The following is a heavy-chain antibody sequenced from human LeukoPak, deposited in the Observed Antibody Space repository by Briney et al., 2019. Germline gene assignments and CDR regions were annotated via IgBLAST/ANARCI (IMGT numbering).Heavy chain of an antibody. D-gene: IGHD5-24*01. V-gene: IGHV3-30-3*01. J-gene: IGHJ4*02. CDR1: GFIFSSYA. Sequence: GGSLRLSCAASGFIFSSYAMHWVRQAPGKGLEWVAFISYDGSNKHYAEPVQGRFTISRDNSKNTLYLQMNSLRPADTAVYYCARARFGYNRGPFDYWGQGILVTVSS. CDR2: ISYDGSNK. CDR3: ARARFGYNRGPFDY.